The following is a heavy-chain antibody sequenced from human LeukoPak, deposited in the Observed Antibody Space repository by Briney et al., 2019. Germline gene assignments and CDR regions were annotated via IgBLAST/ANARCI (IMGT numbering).Heavy chain of an antibody. J-gene: IGHJ4*02. D-gene: IGHD6-13*01. V-gene: IGHV7-4-1*02. Sequence: GASVKVSCKASGYTFTSYGISWVRQAPGQGLEWMGWINTNTGNPTYAQGFTGRFVFSLDTSVSTAYLQISSLKAEDTAVYYCAREGRSGSSWYLANWGQGVLVTVSS. CDR1: GYTFTSYG. CDR3: AREGRSGSSWYLAN. CDR2: INTNTGNP.